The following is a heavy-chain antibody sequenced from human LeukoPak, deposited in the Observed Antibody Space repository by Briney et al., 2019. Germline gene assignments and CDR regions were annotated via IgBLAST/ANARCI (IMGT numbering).Heavy chain of an antibody. CDR2: IIPIFGTA. V-gene: IGHV1-69*05. Sequence: SVKVSCKASGCTFSSYAISWVRQAPGQGLEWMGKIIPIFGTANYAQKFQGRVTITTDESTSTAYMELSSLRSEDTAVYYCARSGDSSGYFLDYWGQGTLVTVSS. D-gene: IGHD3-22*01. J-gene: IGHJ4*02. CDR1: GCTFSSYA. CDR3: ARSGDSSGYFLDY.